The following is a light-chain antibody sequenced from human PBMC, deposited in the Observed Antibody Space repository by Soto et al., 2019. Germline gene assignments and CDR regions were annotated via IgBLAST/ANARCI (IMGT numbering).Light chain of an antibody. CDR3: QVWDSSSDHPVV. Sequence: SCELTQPPSVSVAPGKTARITCGGNNIGSKSVHGYQQKPGQAPVLVIYYDSDRPSGIPERFSGSNSGNTATLTISRVEAGDEADYYCQVWDSSSDHPVVFGGGTKLTVL. J-gene: IGLJ2*01. CDR2: YDS. CDR1: NIGSKS. V-gene: IGLV3-21*04.